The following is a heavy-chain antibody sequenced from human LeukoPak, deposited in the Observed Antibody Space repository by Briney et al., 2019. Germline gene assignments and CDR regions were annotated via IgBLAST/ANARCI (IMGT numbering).Heavy chain of an antibody. V-gene: IGHV4-59*01. CDR1: GGSISSYY. D-gene: IGHD2-2*01. CDR3: ARGPYCSSTSCYGGAFDI. Sequence: SETLSLTCTVSGGSISSYYWSWIRQPPGKGLEWIGYIYYSGSTNNNPSLKSRVTISVDTSKNQFSLKLSSVTAADTAVYYCARGPYCSSTSCYGGAFDIWGQGTMVTVSS. CDR2: IYYSGST. J-gene: IGHJ3*02.